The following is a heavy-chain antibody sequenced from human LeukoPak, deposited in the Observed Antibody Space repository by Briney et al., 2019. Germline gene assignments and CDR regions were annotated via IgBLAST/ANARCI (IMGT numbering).Heavy chain of an antibody. V-gene: IGHV3-15*01. CDR1: GFTFSNAW. CDR3: TTGITMVRGVIHLIDY. J-gene: IGHJ4*02. Sequence: GGSLRLSCAASGFTFSNAWMSWVRQAPGKGLEWVGRIKSKTDGGTTDYAAPVKGRFTISRDDSKNTLYLQMNSLKTEDTAVYYCTTGITMVRGVIHLIDYWGQGTLVTVSS. CDR2: IKSKTDGGTT. D-gene: IGHD3-10*01.